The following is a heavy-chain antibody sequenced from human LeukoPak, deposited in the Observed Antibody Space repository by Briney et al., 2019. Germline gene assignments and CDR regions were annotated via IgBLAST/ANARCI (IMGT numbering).Heavy chain of an antibody. CDR2: IIPILGTA. CDR3: AREEDCSGGSCYSV. CDR1: GGTFSSYT. D-gene: IGHD2-15*01. J-gene: IGHJ4*02. Sequence: ASVKVSCKASGGTFSSYTISWVRQAPGQGLEWMGRIIPILGTANYAQKFQGRVTITADKSTSTAYMELSSLRSEDTAVYYCAREEDCSGGSCYSVWGQGTLVTVSS. V-gene: IGHV1-69*08.